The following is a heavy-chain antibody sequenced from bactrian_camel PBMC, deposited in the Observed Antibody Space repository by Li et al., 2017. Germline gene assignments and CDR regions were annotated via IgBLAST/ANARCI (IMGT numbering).Heavy chain of an antibody. D-gene: IGHD6*01. Sequence: VQLVESGGGLVQPGGSLRLSCAASGVTYASTHDVNCMGWFRQAPGKEREAVASIRSGGGRYYADSVEGRTTISQDGTKTTVYLQMNNLSPDDTAMYYCAANRALCSWIDWNRVTTYNYWGQGTQVTVS. CDR1: GVTYASTHDV. CDR2: IRSGGGR. CDR3: AANRALCSWIDWNRVTTYNY. J-gene: IGHJ4*01. V-gene: IGHV3S60*01.